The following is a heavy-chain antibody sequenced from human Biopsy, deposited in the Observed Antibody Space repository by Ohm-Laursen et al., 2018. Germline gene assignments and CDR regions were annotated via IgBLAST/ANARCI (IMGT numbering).Heavy chain of an antibody. CDR1: GGSISSDY. V-gene: IGHV4-59*01. D-gene: IGHD2/OR15-2a*01. Sequence: TLSLTCTVSGGSISSDYWSWIRQTPGKGLEWIGNIYYSGSTNYNPSLKSRVTISVDTSKNQYSLRLNSVTAAAADVYYCARATNSTGWPFYYFYGMDVWGQGTTVTVSS. CDR2: IYYSGST. CDR3: ARATNSTGWPFYYFYGMDV. J-gene: IGHJ6*02.